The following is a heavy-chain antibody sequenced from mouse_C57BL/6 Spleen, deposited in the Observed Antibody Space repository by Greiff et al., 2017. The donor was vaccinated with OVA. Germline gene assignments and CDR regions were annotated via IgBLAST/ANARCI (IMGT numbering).Heavy chain of an antibody. CDR2: IDPEDGDT. D-gene: IGHD1-1*01. V-gene: IGHV14-1*01. CDR1: GFNIKDYY. J-gene: IGHJ2*01. CDR3: TTDYYGSSDNYFDY. Sequence: EVQLQESGAELVRPGASVKLSCTASGFNIKDYYMHWVKQRPEQGLEWIGRIDPEDGDTEYAPKFQGKATMTADTSSNTAYLQLSSLTSEDTAVYYCTTDYYGSSDNYFDYWGQGTTLTVSS.